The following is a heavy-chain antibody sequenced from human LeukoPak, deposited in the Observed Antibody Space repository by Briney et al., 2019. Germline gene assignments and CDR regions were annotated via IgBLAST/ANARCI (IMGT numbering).Heavy chain of an antibody. D-gene: IGHD3-9*01. J-gene: IGHJ4*02. CDR3: ATAGILTGYYKQDY. CDR1: GYTLTELS. Sequence: ASVKVSCKVSGYTLTELSMHWVRQAPGKGLEWMGGFDPEDGETIYARKFQGRVTMTEDTSTDTAYMELSSLRSEDTAAYYCATAGILTGYYKQDYWGQGTLVTVSS. CDR2: FDPEDGET. V-gene: IGHV1-24*01.